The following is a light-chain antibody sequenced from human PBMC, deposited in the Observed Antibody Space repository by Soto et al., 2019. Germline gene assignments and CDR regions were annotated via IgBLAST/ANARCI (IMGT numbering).Light chain of an antibody. Sequence: QSVLTQPPSASGTPGQRVTISCSGSNSNIGAGYGVHWYQHLPGTAPKLLIYGNSNRPSGVPDRFSGSKSGTSASLAITGLRAEDEAGYYCQSYDSSLSGVVFGGGTQLTVL. CDR2: GNS. J-gene: IGLJ2*01. CDR1: NSNIGAGYG. V-gene: IGLV1-40*01. CDR3: QSYDSSLSGVV.